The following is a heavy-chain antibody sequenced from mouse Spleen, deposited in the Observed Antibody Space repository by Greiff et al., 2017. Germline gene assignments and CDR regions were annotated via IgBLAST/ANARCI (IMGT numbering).Heavy chain of an antibody. CDR1: GYTFTSYW. D-gene: IGHD1-1*01. CDR3: ARRGYYYGSSYFDY. Sequence: QVHVKQPGAELVKPGASVKLSCKASGYTFTSYWMQWVKQRPGQGLEWIGEIDPSDSYTNYNQKFKGKATLTVDTSSSTAYMQLSSLTSEDSAVYYCARRGYYYGSSYFDYWGQGTTLTVSS. J-gene: IGHJ2*01. V-gene: IGHV1-50*01. CDR2: IDPSDSYT.